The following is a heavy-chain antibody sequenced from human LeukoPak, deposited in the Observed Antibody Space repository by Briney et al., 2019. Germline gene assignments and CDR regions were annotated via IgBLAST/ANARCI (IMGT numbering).Heavy chain of an antibody. Sequence: PGGSLRLSCAASGFTFTSYAMNWVRQATGKGLEWVSVIIGNGVTTYYADSMKGRFTISRDNSKNTVFLQVNSLRAEDTAVYYCAREIGVGTLDFWGQGTLVIVSS. J-gene: IGHJ4*02. CDR1: GFTFTSYA. CDR2: IIGNGVTT. CDR3: AREIGVGTLDF. D-gene: IGHD4-23*01. V-gene: IGHV3-23*01.